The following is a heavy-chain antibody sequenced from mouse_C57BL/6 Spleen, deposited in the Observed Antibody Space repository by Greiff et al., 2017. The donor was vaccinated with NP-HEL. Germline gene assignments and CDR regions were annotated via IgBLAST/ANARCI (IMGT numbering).Heavy chain of an antibody. Sequence: DVKLQESGPGLVKPSQSLSLTCSVTGYSITSGYYWNWIRQFPGNKLEWMGYISYDGSNNYNPSLKNRISITRDTSKNQFFLKLNSVTTEDTATYYCAPSWDDAMDYWGQGTSVTVSS. J-gene: IGHJ4*01. CDR1: GYSITSGYY. CDR3: APSWDDAMDY. D-gene: IGHD4-1*01. CDR2: ISYDGSN. V-gene: IGHV3-6*01.